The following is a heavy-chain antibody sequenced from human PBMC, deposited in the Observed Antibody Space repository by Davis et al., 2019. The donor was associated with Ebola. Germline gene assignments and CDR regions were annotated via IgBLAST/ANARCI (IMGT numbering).Heavy chain of an antibody. CDR3: ARDRYYYGSGSYNYYGMDV. Sequence: MPGGSLRLSCTVSGGSISSGDYYWSWIRQPPGKGLEWIGEINHSGSTNYNPSLKSRVTISVDTSKNQFSLKLSSVTAADTAVYYCARDRYYYGSGSYNYYGMDVWGQGTTVTVSS. D-gene: IGHD3-10*01. J-gene: IGHJ6*02. V-gene: IGHV4-39*07. CDR1: GGSISSGDYY. CDR2: INHSGST.